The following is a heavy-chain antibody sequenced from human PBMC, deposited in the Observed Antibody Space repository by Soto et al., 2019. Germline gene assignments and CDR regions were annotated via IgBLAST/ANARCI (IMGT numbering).Heavy chain of an antibody. J-gene: IGHJ6*02. CDR2: IIPIFGTA. V-gene: IGHV1-69*13. CDR3: AREVRLRRSYYYGMDV. Sequence: SVKVSCKASGGTFSSYAISWVRQAPGQGLEWMGGIIPIFGTANYAQKFQGGVTITADESTSTAYMELSSLRSEDTAVYYCAREVRLRRSYYYGMDVWGQGTTVTVSS. D-gene: IGHD4-17*01. CDR1: GGTFSSYA.